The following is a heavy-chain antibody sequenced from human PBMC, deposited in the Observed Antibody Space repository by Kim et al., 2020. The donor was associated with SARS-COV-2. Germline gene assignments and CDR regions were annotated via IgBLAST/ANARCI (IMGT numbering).Heavy chain of an antibody. J-gene: IGHJ5*02. CDR1: GFTFRNYA. Sequence: GGSLRLSCAASGFTFRNYAMNWLRQAPGKGLEWVAGLTASGGSAYYSDSVKGRFTISRDNFKNMVYLQLNNLRVEDTAIYYCAKGDDGVPGDWFDPGGQGTLVTVSS. CDR2: LTASGGSA. D-gene: IGHD4-17*01. V-gene: IGHV3-23*01. CDR3: AKGDDGVPGDWFDP.